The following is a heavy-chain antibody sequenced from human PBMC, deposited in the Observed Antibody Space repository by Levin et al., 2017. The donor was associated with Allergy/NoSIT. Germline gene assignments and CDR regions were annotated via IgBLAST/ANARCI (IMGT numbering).Heavy chain of an antibody. CDR2: TSYDEYNK. J-gene: IGHJ3*01. D-gene: IGHD4/OR15-4a*01. Sequence: PGGSLRLSCAASGFTFSNFAMHWVRQAPGKGLEWVSVTSYDEYNKFCADSVKGRYTISRDNSKNTLFLQMDSLRPEDTAMYYCARGTPTMTMRGLAFDFWGRGTMVSVSS. CDR3: ARGTPTMTMRGLAFDF. CDR1: GFTFSNFA. V-gene: IGHV3-30-3*01.